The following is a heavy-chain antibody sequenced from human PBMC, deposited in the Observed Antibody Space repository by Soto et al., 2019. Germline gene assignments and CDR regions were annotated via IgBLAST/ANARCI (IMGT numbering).Heavy chain of an antibody. CDR3: ARVGSMVRGGITWGNWFVP. D-gene: IGHD3-10*01. V-gene: IGHV4-31*03. CDR2: IYYSGST. CDR1: GGSISSGGYY. J-gene: IGHJ5*02. Sequence: PSETLSLTCTVSGGSISSGGYYWSWIRQHPGKGLEWIGYIYYSGSTYYNPSLKSRVTISVDTSKNQFSLKLSSVTAADTAVYYCARVGSMVRGGITWGNWFVPWGQGTLVTVFS.